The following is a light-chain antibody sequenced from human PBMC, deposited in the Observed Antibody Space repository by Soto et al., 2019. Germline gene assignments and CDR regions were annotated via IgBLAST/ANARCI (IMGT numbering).Light chain of an antibody. J-gene: IGLJ3*02. CDR1: SSNIGSNY. V-gene: IGLV1-47*02. CDR2: TND. Sequence: QPVLTQPPSASGTPGQRVTISCSGSSSNIGSNYVYWYQQLPGTAPKLLIYTNDQRPSGVPDRFSGSKSGTSASLAISGLRSEDEADYYCAAWDDSMRGWVFGGGPKLTVL. CDR3: AAWDDSMRGWV.